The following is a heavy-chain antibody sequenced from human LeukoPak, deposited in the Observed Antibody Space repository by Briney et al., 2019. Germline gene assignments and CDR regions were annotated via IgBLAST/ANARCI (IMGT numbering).Heavy chain of an antibody. Sequence: GGSLRLSCAASGFTFSSYAMMWLRQAPGKGLEWVSAISGAGGTTLYADSVKGRFTISRDNSKNTLYLQMTSLRVEDTAVYYCAKGSSSWQSIYYFDYWGQGTLVTVSS. V-gene: IGHV3-23*01. CDR1: GFTFSSYA. CDR3: AKGSSSWQSIYYFDY. CDR2: ISGAGGTT. D-gene: IGHD6-13*01. J-gene: IGHJ4*02.